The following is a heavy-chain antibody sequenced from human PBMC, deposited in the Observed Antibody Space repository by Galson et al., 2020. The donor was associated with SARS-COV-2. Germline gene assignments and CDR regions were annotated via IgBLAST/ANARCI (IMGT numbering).Heavy chain of an antibody. D-gene: IGHD3-10*01. Sequence: GESLKISCAASGFTFSSYSMNWVRQAPGKGLEWVSYISTSSSTIYYADSVKGRFTISRDNAKNSLYLQMNSLRDEDTAVYYCAREPGLLWFGELLNHYYYGRDVLGQGTTVTVSS. J-gene: IGHJ6*02. CDR3: AREPGLLWFGELLNHYYYGRDV. CDR2: ISTSSSTI. CDR1: GFTFSSYS. V-gene: IGHV3-48*02.